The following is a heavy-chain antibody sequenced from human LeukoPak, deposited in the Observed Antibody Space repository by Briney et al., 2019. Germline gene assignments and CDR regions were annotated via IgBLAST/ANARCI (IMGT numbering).Heavy chain of an antibody. CDR1: GFTFSSYG. D-gene: IGHD6-19*01. CDR3: AKKWYSSGWSIDY. J-gene: IGHJ4*02. CDR2: ISYDGSNK. Sequence: GGSLRLSCAASGFTFSSYGMHWVRQAPGKGLEWVAAISYDGSNKYYADSVKGRFTISRDNSKNTLYLQMNSLRAEDTAVYYCAKKWYSSGWSIDYWGQGTLVTVSS. V-gene: IGHV3-30*18.